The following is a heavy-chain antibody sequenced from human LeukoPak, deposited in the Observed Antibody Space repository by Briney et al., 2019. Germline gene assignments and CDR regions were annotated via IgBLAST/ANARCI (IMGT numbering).Heavy chain of an antibody. D-gene: IGHD6-13*01. J-gene: IGHJ4*02. CDR3: ARDQPTRIAAAGTLDY. CDR1: GYTFTGYY. CDR2: INPNSGVT. V-gene: IGHV1-2*03. Sequence: LGASVKVSCRASGYTFTGYYMHWVRQAPGQGLEWMGWINPNSGVTNYAQNFQGRVTMTRDTSISTAYMELSRLRSDDSAVYYCARDQPTRIAAAGTLDYWGQGTLVTVSS.